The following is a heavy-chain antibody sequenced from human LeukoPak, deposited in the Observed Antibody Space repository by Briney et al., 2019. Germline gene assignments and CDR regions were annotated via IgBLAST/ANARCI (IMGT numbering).Heavy chain of an antibody. CDR2: MYTSGST. CDR3: ARDSSAGSGSPFDY. D-gene: IGHD3-10*01. CDR1: GGSISSYY. Sequence: SETLSLTCTVSGGSISSYYWSWIRQPAGKGLEWIGRMYTSGSTNYNPSLKGRVTMSVDTFKNHFSLKLSSVTAADTAVYYCARDSSAGSGSPFDYWGQGALVTVSS. J-gene: IGHJ4*02. V-gene: IGHV4-4*07.